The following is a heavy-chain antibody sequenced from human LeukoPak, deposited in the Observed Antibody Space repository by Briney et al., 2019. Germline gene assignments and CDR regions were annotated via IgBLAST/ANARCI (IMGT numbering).Heavy chain of an antibody. CDR2: MNPNSGNT. Sequence: GASVKVSCKASGYTFTSYDINWVRQATGQGLEWMGWMNPNSGNTGYAQKFQGRVTMTRNTSISTAYMELSSLRSEDTAVYYCARRHVVPAATMMYYYYYGMDVWGQGTTVTVSS. CDR3: ARRHVVPAATMMYYYYYGMDV. V-gene: IGHV1-8*01. J-gene: IGHJ6*02. D-gene: IGHD2-2*01. CDR1: GYTFTSYD.